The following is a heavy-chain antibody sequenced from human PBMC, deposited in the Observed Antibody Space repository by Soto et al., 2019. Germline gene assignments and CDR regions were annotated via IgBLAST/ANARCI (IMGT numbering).Heavy chain of an antibody. Sequence: GASVKVSCKASGYTYTSTDMHWVRQAPGQGLEWMGIINPSGGSTSYAQKFQGRVTMTRDTSTSTVYMELSSLRSEDRAVYYCATSWRLPLWRQGTQVTVSA. J-gene: IGHJ4*02. D-gene: IGHD6-25*01. CDR1: GYTYTSTD. CDR2: INPSGGST. CDR3: ATSWRLPL. V-gene: IGHV1-46*01.